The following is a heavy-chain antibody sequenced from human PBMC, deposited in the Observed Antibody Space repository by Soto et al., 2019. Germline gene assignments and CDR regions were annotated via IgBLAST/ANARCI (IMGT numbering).Heavy chain of an antibody. CDR2: IYYSGST. J-gene: IGHJ6*03. CDR1: GGSISSGVYY. CDR3: ASVTTYYYYMDV. Sequence: SETLSLTCTVSGGSISSGVYYWSWIRQHPGKGLEWIGYIYYSGSTYYNPSLKSRVTISVDTSKNQFSLKLSSVTAADTAVYYCASVTTYYYYMDVWGKGTTVTVSS. D-gene: IGHD4-17*01. V-gene: IGHV4-31*03.